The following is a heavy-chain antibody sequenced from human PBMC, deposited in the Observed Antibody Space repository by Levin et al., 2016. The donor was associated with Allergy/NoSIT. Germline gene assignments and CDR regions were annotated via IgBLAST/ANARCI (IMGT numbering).Heavy chain of an antibody. CDR3: ATPVGASGAFDI. Sequence: ASVKVSCKASGYTFAGYYMHWVRQAPGQGLEWMGWINPNSGGTNFAQKFQGRVTMTTDTSISTASMELNSLRSDDTAVYYCATPVGASGAFDIWGQGTMVTVSS. D-gene: IGHD1-26*01. V-gene: IGHV1-2*02. CDR1: GYTFAGYY. J-gene: IGHJ3*02. CDR2: INPNSGGT.